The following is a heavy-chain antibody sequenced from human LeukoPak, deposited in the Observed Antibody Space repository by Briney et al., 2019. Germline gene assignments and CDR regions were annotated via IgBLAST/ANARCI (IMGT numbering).Heavy chain of an antibody. D-gene: IGHD2-15*01. CDR3: ARCLAGVIDY. CDR2: IYTSGST. J-gene: IGHJ4*02. CDR1: GGSISSGSHY. V-gene: IGHV4-61*02. Sequence: SQTLSLTCTVSGGSISSGSHYWSWIRQPAGKGLEWIGRIYTSGSTNYNPSLKSRVTISVDTSKNQFSLKLSSVTAADTAVYYCARCLAGVIDYWGQGTLVTVSS.